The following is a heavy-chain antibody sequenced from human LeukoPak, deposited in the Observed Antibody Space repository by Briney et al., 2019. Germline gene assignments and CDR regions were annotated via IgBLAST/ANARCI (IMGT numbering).Heavy chain of an antibody. D-gene: IGHD6-25*01. CDR2: IGTSSTTI. J-gene: IGHJ6*03. Sequence: GGSLRLSCAASGYTFSSYTMNWVRQPPGKGLKWVSNIGTSSTTIYYADSVKGRFTISRDNAKNSLYLQMNSLRADDTAVYYCARFAAGGSYYYYMDVWGKGTTVTVSS. CDR3: ARFAAGGSYYYYMDV. V-gene: IGHV3-48*01. CDR1: GYTFSSYT.